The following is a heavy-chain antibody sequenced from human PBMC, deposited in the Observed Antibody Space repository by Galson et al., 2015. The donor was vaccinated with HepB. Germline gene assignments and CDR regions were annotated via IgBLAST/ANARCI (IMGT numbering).Heavy chain of an antibody. D-gene: IGHD3-10*01. CDR1: GFTFSSYW. V-gene: IGHV3-74*01. Sequence: GSLRLSCAASGFTFSSYWMHWVRQAPGKGLVWVSRINSDGSSTSYADSVKGRFTISRDNAKNTLYLQMNSLRAADTAVYYCASVEKGSYYNDYFDYWGQGTLVTVSS. CDR2: INSDGSST. CDR3: ASVEKGSYYNDYFDY. J-gene: IGHJ4*02.